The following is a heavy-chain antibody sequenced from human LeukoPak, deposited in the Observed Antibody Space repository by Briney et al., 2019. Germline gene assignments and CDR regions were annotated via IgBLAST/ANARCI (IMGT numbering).Heavy chain of an antibody. V-gene: IGHV3-23*01. Sequence: PGGSLRLSCAASGFTVSSNYMSWVRQAPGKGLEWVSAISGSGGSTYYADSVKGRFTISRDNSKNTLYLQMNSLRAEDTAVYYCAKDGTDIVVVVAATVHWYFDLWGRGTLVTVSS. D-gene: IGHD2-15*01. CDR3: AKDGTDIVVVVAATVHWYFDL. J-gene: IGHJ2*01. CDR2: ISGSGGST. CDR1: GFTVSSNY.